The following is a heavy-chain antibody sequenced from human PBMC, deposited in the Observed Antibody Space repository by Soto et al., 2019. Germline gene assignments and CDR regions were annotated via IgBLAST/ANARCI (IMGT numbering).Heavy chain of an antibody. CDR3: ASRIRIVGGIRDY. CDR1: GFAFSTSS. D-gene: IGHD1-26*01. CDR2: ISGGAGTP. J-gene: IGHJ4*02. Sequence: EVQLLESGGGLLQPGGSLRLSCAASGFAFSTSSMIWVRQAPGKGLEWVSSISGGAGTPYYADSVKGRFTISRDDSKSTLFLQVNSLRADDTAVYYCASRIRIVGGIRDYWGQGTLVTVSS. V-gene: IGHV3-23*01.